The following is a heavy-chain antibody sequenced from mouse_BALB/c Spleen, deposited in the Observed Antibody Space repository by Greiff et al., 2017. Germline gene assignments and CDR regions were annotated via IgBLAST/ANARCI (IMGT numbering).Heavy chain of an antibody. D-gene: IGHD1-1*01. V-gene: IGHV5-9-4*01. Sequence: EVQLVESGGGLVKPGGSLKLSCAASGFTFSSYAMSWVRQSPEKRLEWVAEISSGGSYTYYPDTVTGRFTISRDNAKNTLYLEMSSLRSEDTAMYYCAREGGATVVAPGFAYWGQGTLVTVSA. CDR2: ISSGGSYT. J-gene: IGHJ3*01. CDR1: GFTFSSYA. CDR3: AREGGATVVAPGFAY.